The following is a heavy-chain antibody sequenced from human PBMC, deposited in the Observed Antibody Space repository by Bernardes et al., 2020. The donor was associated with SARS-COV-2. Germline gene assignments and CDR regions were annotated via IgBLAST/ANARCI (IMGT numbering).Heavy chain of an antibody. CDR2: ISYDGSNK. J-gene: IGHJ6*02. D-gene: IGHD3-10*01. V-gene: IGHV3-30*18. CDR3: AKGGSSLGIGMDD. Sequence: GGSLRLSCAASGFTFSSYGMHWVRQAPGKGLEWVSVISYDGSNKYYADSVKGRFTISRDNSKNTLYLQMNSLRAEDTAVYYCAKGGSSLGIGMDDWGQGTTVTVSS. CDR1: GFTFSSYG.